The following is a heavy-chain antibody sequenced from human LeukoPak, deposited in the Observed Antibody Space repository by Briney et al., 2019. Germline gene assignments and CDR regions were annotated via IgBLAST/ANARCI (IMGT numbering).Heavy chain of an antibody. Sequence: GGSLRLSCAASGFDFHNYVKHWVRQAPGKGLEWVAVISSDVNIKYYADSVKGRFTISRDSSSKMVSLQMNSLGTEDTAVYYCVRGYQLLLDYWGQGTLVTVSS. CDR1: GFDFHNYV. CDR3: VRGYQLLLDY. CDR2: ISSDVNIK. V-gene: IGHV3-30-3*01. D-gene: IGHD2-2*01. J-gene: IGHJ4*02.